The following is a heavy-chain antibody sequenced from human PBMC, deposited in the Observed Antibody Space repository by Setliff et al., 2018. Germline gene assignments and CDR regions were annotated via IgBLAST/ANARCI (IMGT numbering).Heavy chain of an antibody. Sequence: GESLKISCAASGFTFSGYSMNWVRQAPGKGLEWPSNIRNGGATTSYADSVKGRFSISRDNAKKSLFLQMNRLRAEDTAVYYCAPPTRRYGSGSYPFDYWGQGTLVTVSS. CDR3: APPTRRYGSGSYPFDY. J-gene: IGHJ4*02. CDR1: GFTFSGYS. CDR2: IRNGGATT. D-gene: IGHD3-10*01. V-gene: IGHV3-48*01.